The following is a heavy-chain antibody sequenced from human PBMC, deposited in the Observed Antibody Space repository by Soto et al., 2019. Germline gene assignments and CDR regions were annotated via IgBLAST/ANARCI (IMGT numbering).Heavy chain of an antibody. CDR3: AKDFGGPPDIVLMVYAAST. V-gene: IGHV3-23*01. CDR2: ISGSGGST. J-gene: IGHJ5*02. Sequence: GGSLRLSCAASGFTFSSYAMSWVRQAPGKGLEWVSAISGSGGSTYYADSVKGRFTISRDNSKNTLYLQMNSLRAEDTAVYYCAKDFGGPPDIVLMVYAASTWGQGTLVTVSS. D-gene: IGHD2-8*01. CDR1: GFTFSSYA.